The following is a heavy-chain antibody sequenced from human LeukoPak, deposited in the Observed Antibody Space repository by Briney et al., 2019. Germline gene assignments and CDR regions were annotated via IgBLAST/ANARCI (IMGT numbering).Heavy chain of an antibody. Sequence: QPGGSLRLSCVASGFTFGKYWMSWVRQAPGKGLEWVANIKQDGSEKYYVDSVKGRFTISRDNSKNSLYLQMNSLRAEDTAIYYCATDLIGTTVDWGQGTLVTVSS. J-gene: IGHJ4*02. CDR2: IKQDGSEK. CDR1: GFTFGKYW. D-gene: IGHD1-7*01. CDR3: ATDLIGTTVD. V-gene: IGHV3-7*01.